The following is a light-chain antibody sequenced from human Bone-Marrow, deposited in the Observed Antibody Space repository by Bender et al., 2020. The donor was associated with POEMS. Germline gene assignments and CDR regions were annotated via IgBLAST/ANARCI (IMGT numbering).Light chain of an antibody. CDR1: SSNIGAHA. CDR2: SSH. V-gene: IGLV1-44*01. CDR3: ASWDDSLNGFV. J-gene: IGLJ1*01. Sequence: QSVLTQPPSASGTPGQRVTISCSGGSSNIGAHAVNWYQHLPGPAPKLLVYSSHRRPSEVPDRFSGSRSGTSASLAISGLQSEDEAEYFCASWDDSLNGFVFGTGTKVTVL.